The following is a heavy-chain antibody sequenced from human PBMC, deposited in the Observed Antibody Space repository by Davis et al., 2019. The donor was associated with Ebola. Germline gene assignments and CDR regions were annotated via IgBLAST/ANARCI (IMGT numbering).Heavy chain of an antibody. D-gene: IGHD6-13*01. J-gene: IGHJ5*02. V-gene: IGHV1-18*01. CDR2: ISAYNGNT. CDR3: ARASPLAAAGTFDP. CDR1: GYSFTDDG. Sequence: ASVKVSCKASGYSFTDDGISWVRQAPGQGLEWMGWISAYNGNTNYAQKLQGRVTMTTDTSTSTAYMELRSLRPDDTAVYYSARASPLAAAGTFDPWGQGTLVTVSS.